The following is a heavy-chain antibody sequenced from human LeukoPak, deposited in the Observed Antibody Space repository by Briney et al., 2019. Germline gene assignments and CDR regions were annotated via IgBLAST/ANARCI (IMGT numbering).Heavy chain of an antibody. Sequence: PSETLSLTCTISGGSISNFHWSWVRQPPGKGLEWIGHIDYSGSASYNPSLESRVIISIDTSKNRFSLKLSSGTAADTAMYYCARESSWDSNGYWRDAFDIWGQGTMVTVSS. CDR2: IDYSGSA. D-gene: IGHD3-22*01. V-gene: IGHV4-59*01. CDR1: GGSISNFH. CDR3: ARESSWDSNGYWRDAFDI. J-gene: IGHJ3*02.